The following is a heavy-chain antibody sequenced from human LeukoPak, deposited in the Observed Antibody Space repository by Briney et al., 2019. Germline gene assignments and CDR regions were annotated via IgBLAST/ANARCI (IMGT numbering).Heavy chain of an antibody. CDR1: GYTFTGYY. V-gene: IGHV1-2*06. J-gene: IGHJ4*02. D-gene: IGHD5-12*01. CDR2: INPNSGGT. CDR3: ARDFGQSGYDFYPIAY. Sequence: GASVKISCKASGYTFTGYYMHWVRQAPGQGLEWMGRINPNSGGTNYAQKFQGRVTMTRDTSTSTAYMELSRLRSDDTAVYYCARDFGQSGYDFYPIAYWGQGTLVTVSS.